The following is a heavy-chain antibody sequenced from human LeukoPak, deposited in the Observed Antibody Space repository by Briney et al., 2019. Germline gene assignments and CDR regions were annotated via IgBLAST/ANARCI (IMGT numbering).Heavy chain of an antibody. CDR2: IKKDGSEK. J-gene: IGHJ4*02. CDR3: ARDLYRIVVVPHYFDY. CDR1: GFTFSSYW. D-gene: IGHD3-22*01. V-gene: IGHV3-7*01. Sequence: PGGSLGLSCAASGFTFSSYWMSWVRQAPGKGLEWVANIKKDGSEKYYVDSVKGRFTISRDNAKNSLYLQMNSLRAEDTAVYYCARDLYRIVVVPHYFDYWGQGTLVTVSS.